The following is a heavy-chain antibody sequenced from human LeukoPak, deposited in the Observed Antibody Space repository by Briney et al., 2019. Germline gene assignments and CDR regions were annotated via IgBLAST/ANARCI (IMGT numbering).Heavy chain of an antibody. J-gene: IGHJ6*03. CDR1: GFTFDDYG. V-gene: IGHV3-20*04. CDR3: ARGAERAAAGRKPEYYYYMDV. Sequence: PGGSLRLSCAASGFTFDDYGMSWVRQAPGKGLEWVSGINWNGGSTGYADSVKGRFTISRDNAKNSLYLQMNSLRAEDTALYYCARGAERAAAGRKPEYYYYMDVWGKGTTVTVSS. D-gene: IGHD6-13*01. CDR2: INWNGGST.